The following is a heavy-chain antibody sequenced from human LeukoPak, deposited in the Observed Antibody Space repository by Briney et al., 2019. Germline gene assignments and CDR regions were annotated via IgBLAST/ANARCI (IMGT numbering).Heavy chain of an antibody. CDR3: ARQGEYSSSWASLDY. Sequence: GESLKISCKGSGYSFTSYWIGWVRQMPGKGLEWMGIIYPGDSDTRYSPSFQGQVTISADKSISTAYLQWSSLKASDTAMYYCARQGEYSSSWASLDYWGQGTLVTVSS. CDR2: IYPGDSDT. CDR1: GYSFTSYW. J-gene: IGHJ4*02. D-gene: IGHD6-13*01. V-gene: IGHV5-51*01.